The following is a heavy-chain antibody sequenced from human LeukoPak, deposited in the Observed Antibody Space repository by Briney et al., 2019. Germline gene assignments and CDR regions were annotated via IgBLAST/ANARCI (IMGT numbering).Heavy chain of an antibody. D-gene: IGHD2-15*01. CDR3: ARVSSQAYCSGGSCYGDNY. CDR2: ISASNGDT. Sequence: ASVKVSCKASGYTFTNYGITWVRQAPGQGLEWMGWISASNGDTHYSEKFQDRITVTTDTSTSTAYMELRSLVSDDTAVYYCARVSSQAYCSGGSCYGDNYWGQGTLVTVSS. J-gene: IGHJ4*02. CDR1: GYTFTNYG. V-gene: IGHV1-18*01.